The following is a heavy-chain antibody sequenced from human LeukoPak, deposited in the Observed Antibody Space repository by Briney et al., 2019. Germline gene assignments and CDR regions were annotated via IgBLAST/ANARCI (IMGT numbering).Heavy chain of an antibody. J-gene: IGHJ6*02. Sequence: GGSLRLSCAVSGFTFSNVWMSWVRQVPGKGLEWVGRIKSKIDGGTTDYAAPVKGRFSISRDDSKNTLYLQMNSLKTEDTAVYLCTTESRWEMGVDLGMDIWGQGTTVIVSS. CDR2: IKSKIDGGTT. D-gene: IGHD1-26*01. CDR3: TTESRWEMGVDLGMDI. V-gene: IGHV3-15*01. CDR1: GFTFSNVW.